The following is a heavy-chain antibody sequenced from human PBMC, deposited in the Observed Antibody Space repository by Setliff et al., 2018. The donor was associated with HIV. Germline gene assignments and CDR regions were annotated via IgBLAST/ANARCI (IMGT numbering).Heavy chain of an antibody. J-gene: IGHJ3*02. CDR3: ARYSGRRNWVKTYAFDI. V-gene: IGHV1-2*02. CDR1: AYTFIDYH. CDR2: ISPNSGDT. D-gene: IGHD7-27*01. Sequence: ASVKVSCKASAYTFIDYHLFWVRHAPGQGLEWIGWISPNSGDTLYARKFQGRVTMTSDTSVSTAYMEIRRLKTNDTALYYCARYSGRRNWVKTYAFDIWGQGTMVTVSS.